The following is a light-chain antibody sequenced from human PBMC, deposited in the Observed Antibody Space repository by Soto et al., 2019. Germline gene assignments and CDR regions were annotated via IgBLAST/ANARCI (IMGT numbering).Light chain of an antibody. V-gene: IGLV2-14*01. Sequence: QSVLTQPASVSGSPGQSITISCTGTSSDVGGYNVVSWYQQHPGKAPKLMIYDVNRRPSGVSNRFSGSKSGNTASLTISGLQAEDEAGYYCSSYTSSSTLVFGGGTQLTVL. CDR3: SSYTSSSTLV. J-gene: IGLJ2*01. CDR2: DVN. CDR1: SSDVGGYNV.